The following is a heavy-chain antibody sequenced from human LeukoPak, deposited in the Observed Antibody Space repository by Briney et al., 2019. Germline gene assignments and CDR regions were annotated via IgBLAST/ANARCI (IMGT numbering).Heavy chain of an antibody. Sequence: SETLSLTCAVSGGSISSNNWWGWVRQPPGKGLEWIGEIYHSGSPNYNPSLKSRVAISVDKSRNHFSLNLSSVTAADTAVYYCARVNINNWHSCDYWGQGTLVTVSS. CDR3: ARVNINNWHSCDY. V-gene: IGHV4-4*02. D-gene: IGHD1-1*01. J-gene: IGHJ4*02. CDR2: IYHSGSP. CDR1: GGSISSNNW.